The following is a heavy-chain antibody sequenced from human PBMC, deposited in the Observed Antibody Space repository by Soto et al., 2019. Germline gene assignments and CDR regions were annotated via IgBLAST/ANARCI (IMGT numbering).Heavy chain of an antibody. D-gene: IGHD2-21*02. V-gene: IGHV1-69*12. CDR1: GGTFSSYA. Sequence: QVQLVQSGAEVKKPGSSVKVSCKASGGTFSSYAISWVRQAPGQGLEWMGGIIPIFGTANYAQKFQGRVTITADEYTSPAYMVLDSMISEDTAVYYCARGAIVVVTADDFRTDGSGYYYGTDVWGQGTTVTVSS. CDR2: IIPIFGTA. CDR3: ARGAIVVVTADDFRTDGSGYYYGTDV. J-gene: IGHJ6*02.